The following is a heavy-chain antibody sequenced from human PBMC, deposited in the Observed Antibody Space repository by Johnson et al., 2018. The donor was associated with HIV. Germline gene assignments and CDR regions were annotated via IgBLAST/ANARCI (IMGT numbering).Heavy chain of an antibody. CDR1: GFTVSSNY. CDR3: ASDYSNPPQACDI. V-gene: IGHV3-66*01. CDR2: IYSGGST. Sequence: VQLVESGGGLVQPGGSLRLSCAASGFTVSSNYMSWVRQAPGKGLEWVSVIYSGGSTYYADSVKGRFTISRDNSKNPLYLQMNSLRAEDTAVYYCASDYSNPPQACDIWGQGTMVTVSS. D-gene: IGHD4-11*01. J-gene: IGHJ3*02.